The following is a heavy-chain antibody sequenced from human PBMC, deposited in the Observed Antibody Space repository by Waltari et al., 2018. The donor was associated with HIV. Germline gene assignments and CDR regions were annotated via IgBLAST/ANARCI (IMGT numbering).Heavy chain of an antibody. J-gene: IGHJ4*02. D-gene: IGHD1-20*01. Sequence: EVQLVESGGGLVQPGGSLRLSCAASGFTFSSYWMHWVRQAPGKGLVGVSRISSEGTTTSYADSVKVRFTISRENAKNTLYLQMNSLRAEDTAVYYCTRDLARYNWNDIPLDYWGQGALVTVSS. CDR1: GFTFSSYW. CDR3: TRDLARYNWNDIPLDY. CDR2: ISSEGTTT. V-gene: IGHV3-74*01.